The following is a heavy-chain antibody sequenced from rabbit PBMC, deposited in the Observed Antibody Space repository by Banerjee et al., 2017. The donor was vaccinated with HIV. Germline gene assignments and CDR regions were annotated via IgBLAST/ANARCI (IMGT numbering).Heavy chain of an antibody. CDR1: GFDFSSYYM. V-gene: IGHV1S45*01. CDR3: ARGYNYDDSGNWDGFDP. Sequence: QEQLVESGGGLVQPGGSLKLSCKASGFDFSSYYMSWVRQAPGKGLEWIACIYTSSGTTYYASWAKGRFTISKTSSTTVTLQMTSLTAADTATYFCARGYNYDDSGNWDGFDPWGPGTLVTVS. CDR2: IYTSSGTT. D-gene: IGHD2-1*01. J-gene: IGHJ2*01.